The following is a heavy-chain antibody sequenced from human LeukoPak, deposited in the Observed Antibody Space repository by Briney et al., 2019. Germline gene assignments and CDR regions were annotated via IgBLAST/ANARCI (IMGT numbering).Heavy chain of an antibody. CDR1: GGSISSDGYY. D-gene: IGHD5-18*01. Sequence: PSETLSLTCTVSGGSISSDGYYWGWIRQHPGKGLEWIGYIYHSGSTYYNPSLKSRVSISVDTSKNQFSLKLSSVTAADAAVYYCATYRYGSHYYFDYWGQGTLVTVSS. CDR2: IYHSGST. CDR3: ATYRYGSHYYFDY. V-gene: IGHV4-31*03. J-gene: IGHJ4*02.